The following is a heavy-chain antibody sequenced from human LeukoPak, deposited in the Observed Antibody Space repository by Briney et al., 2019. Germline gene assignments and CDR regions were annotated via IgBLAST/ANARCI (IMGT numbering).Heavy chain of an antibody. Sequence: ASVKVSCKASGYTFTSYGISWVRQAPGQGLEWMGWISVYNGDTNYAQKLQGRVTMTTDTSTSTAYMELRSLRSDDTAVYFCARVHERWRLKNWGQGTLVTVSS. D-gene: IGHD5-24*01. CDR3: ARVHERWRLKN. CDR1: GYTFTSYG. V-gene: IGHV1-18*01. CDR2: ISVYNGDT. J-gene: IGHJ4*02.